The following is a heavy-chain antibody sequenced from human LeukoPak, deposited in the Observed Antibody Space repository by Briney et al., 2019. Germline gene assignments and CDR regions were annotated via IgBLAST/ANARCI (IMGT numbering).Heavy chain of an antibody. CDR1: GGSISSGGYY. Sequence: PSETLSLTCTVSGGSISSGGYYWSWIRQPPGKGLECIGYIYYSGSTNYNPSLKSRVTISVDTSKNQFSLKLSSVTAADTAVYYCARHQGAYDSSGYRWFDPWGQGTLVTVSS. CDR2: IYYSGST. V-gene: IGHV4-61*08. CDR3: ARHQGAYDSSGYRWFDP. J-gene: IGHJ5*02. D-gene: IGHD3-22*01.